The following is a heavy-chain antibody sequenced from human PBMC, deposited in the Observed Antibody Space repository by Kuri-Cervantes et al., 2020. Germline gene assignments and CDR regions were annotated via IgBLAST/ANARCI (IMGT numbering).Heavy chain of an antibody. J-gene: IGHJ6*02. V-gene: IGHV3-48*01. Sequence: GGSLRLSCAASGFTFSGYSMNWIRRAPGKGLEWLAYISVGSTTIYYADSVKGRFTISRDNSKNTLYLQMNSLRAEDTAVYYCARELEGYPYGMDVWGQGTTVTVSS. D-gene: IGHD3-3*01. CDR3: ARELEGYPYGMDV. CDR2: ISVGSTTI. CDR1: GFTFSGYS.